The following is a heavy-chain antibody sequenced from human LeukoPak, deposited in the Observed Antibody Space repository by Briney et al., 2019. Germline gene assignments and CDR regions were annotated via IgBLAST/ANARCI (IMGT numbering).Heavy chain of an antibody. V-gene: IGHV3-74*01. J-gene: IGHJ5*02. D-gene: IGHD3-10*01. Sequence: QTGGSLRLSCVASGFTFSTAWMYWARQTPGKGLVWVSHINGDGRRINYADDVKGRFTISRDNAKNTPYLQMNSLRVEDTAVYYCVRDLPRTSGPWGQGTLVTVSS. CDR1: GFTFSTAW. CDR2: INGDGRRI. CDR3: VRDLPRTSGP.